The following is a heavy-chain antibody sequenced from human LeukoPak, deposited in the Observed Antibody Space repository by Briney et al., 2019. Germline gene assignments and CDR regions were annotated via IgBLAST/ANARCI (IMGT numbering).Heavy chain of an antibody. CDR3: AKGPGLGAGKRYLDL. J-gene: IGHJ2*01. CDR1: GFMFNDYA. D-gene: IGHD6-13*01. Sequence: GGSLRLSCAPSGFMFNDYALHWVRQAPGKGLEWVSSISWNSGNMYYVDSVKGRFTISRDNAKNSLSLQMNSLKPEDTALYYCAKGPGLGAGKRYLDLWGRGTLVIVSS. CDR2: ISWNSGNM. V-gene: IGHV3-9*01.